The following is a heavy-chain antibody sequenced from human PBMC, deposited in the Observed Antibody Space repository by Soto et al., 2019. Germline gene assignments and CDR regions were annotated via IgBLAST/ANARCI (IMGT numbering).Heavy chain of an antibody. CDR1: GFSFNRYA. D-gene: IGHD2-2*02. Sequence: QGQLVESGGGVVQPGGSPRLSCAASGFSFNRYAMHWGRQAPGKGLEWVAVITYDGSNKYYADSVKGRFTISRGNSKNTLYLQMNSLGDEDTAVYYCAKDLVSGTAIRALDCWGQGTLVTVSS. CDR2: ITYDGSNK. V-gene: IGHV3-30*18. CDR3: AKDLVSGTAIRALDC. J-gene: IGHJ4*02.